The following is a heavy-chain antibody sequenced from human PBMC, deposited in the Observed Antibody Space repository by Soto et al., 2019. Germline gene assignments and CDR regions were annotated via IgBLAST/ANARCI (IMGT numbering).Heavy chain of an antibody. Sequence: SETLSLTCTVSGGSISSYYWSWIRQPPGKGLEWIGYIYYSGSTNYNPSLKSRVTISVDTSKNQFSLKLSSVTAADTAVYYCAREGGSTGPLSNWFDPRGQGTLVTVSS. V-gene: IGHV4-59*01. CDR3: AREGGSTGPLSNWFDP. D-gene: IGHD1-1*01. J-gene: IGHJ5*02. CDR1: GGSISSYY. CDR2: IYYSGST.